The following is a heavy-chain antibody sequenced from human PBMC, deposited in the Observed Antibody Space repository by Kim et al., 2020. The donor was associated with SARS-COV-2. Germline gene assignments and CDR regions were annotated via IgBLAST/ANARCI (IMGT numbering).Heavy chain of an antibody. CDR2: IYPADSDI. Sequence: GESLKMSCEGSGYNFTNYWIGWVRRMPGKGLEWMGIIYPADSDIRYSPSFQGQVTISVDKSITTAYLQWRSLKASDTAMYYCARLGRGSKYSSPGGLDVWGQGATVSVSS. CDR1: GYNFTNYW. V-gene: IGHV5-51*01. D-gene: IGHD6-6*01. J-gene: IGHJ6*02. CDR3: ARLGRGSKYSSPGGLDV.